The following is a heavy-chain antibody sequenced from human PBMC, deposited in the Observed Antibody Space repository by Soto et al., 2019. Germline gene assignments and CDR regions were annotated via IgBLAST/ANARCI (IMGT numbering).Heavy chain of an antibody. D-gene: IGHD3-22*01. Sequence: GGSLRLSCAASGFSVSSSHMSWVRQAPGKGLEWVSAISYGGGTTYYADSVKGRFTISRDNSKNTLYLQMNSLRAEDTAVYYCAKNPGYYYDSTGYHFDYWGQGTLVTVSS. CDR1: GFSVSSSH. CDR3: AKNPGYYYDSTGYHFDY. J-gene: IGHJ4*02. V-gene: IGHV3-23*01. CDR2: ISYGGGTT.